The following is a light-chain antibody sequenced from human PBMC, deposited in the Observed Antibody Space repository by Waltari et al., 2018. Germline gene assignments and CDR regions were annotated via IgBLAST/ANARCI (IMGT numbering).Light chain of an antibody. Sequence: DVVMTQSPLSLPVTLGQPASISCKSSQSLVHSDGNTYLQWFQQRPGQSPRRLIYKVSYRDSGVPDRFGGSGSGTDFTLKISRVEAEDVGVYYCMQGTHWPYTFGQGTKLDIK. V-gene: IGKV2-30*02. CDR1: QSLVHSDGNTY. J-gene: IGKJ2*01. CDR3: MQGTHWPYT. CDR2: KVS.